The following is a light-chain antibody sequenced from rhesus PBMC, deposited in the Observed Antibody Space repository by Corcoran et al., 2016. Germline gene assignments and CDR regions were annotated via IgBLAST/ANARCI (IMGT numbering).Light chain of an antibody. Sequence: DIQMTQSPSSLSASVGDRVTVTCRASQGINKELSWYQQKPGKVPTLLIYESSSLETGVSSRFSGSGSGTDFTLTINSLQPEDVATYYCQQDYTTPYSFGQETKVEIK. V-gene: IGKV1-94*01. CDR2: ESS. CDR1: QGINKE. CDR3: QQDYTTPYS. J-gene: IGKJ2*01.